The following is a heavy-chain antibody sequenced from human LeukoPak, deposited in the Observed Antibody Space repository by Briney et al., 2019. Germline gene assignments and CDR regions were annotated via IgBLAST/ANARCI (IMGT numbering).Heavy chain of an antibody. Sequence: PGGSLRLSCTASGFTLADYLMSWVRQAPGKEGEGVSVISSKTYGEITDYAASVKGRFTSSRDDSKIIAYLQMNSLETEDTAVYYCAKPSTSILIYFDSWGQGTLVTVSS. J-gene: IGHJ4*02. D-gene: IGHD1-14*01. V-gene: IGHV3-49*04. CDR1: GFTLADYL. CDR3: AKPSTSILIYFDS. CDR2: ISSKTYGEIT.